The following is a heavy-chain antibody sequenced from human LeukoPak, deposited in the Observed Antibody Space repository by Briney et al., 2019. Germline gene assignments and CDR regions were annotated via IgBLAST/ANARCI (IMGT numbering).Heavy chain of an antibody. J-gene: IGHJ3*02. V-gene: IGHV1-2*02. CDR1: GYTFTGYY. D-gene: IGHD3-10*01. CDR2: INPNSGGT. CDR3: ASRSRTYYHGSGSYYTGDAFDI. Sequence: GASVKVSCKASGYTFTGYYMHWVRQAPGQGLEWMGWINPNSGGTNYAQKFQGRVTMTRDTSISTAYMELSRLRSDDTAVYYCASRSRTYYHGSGSYYTGDAFDIWGQGTMVTVSS.